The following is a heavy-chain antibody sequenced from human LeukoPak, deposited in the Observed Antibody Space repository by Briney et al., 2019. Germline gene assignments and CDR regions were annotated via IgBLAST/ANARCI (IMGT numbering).Heavy chain of an antibody. CDR2: IYYSGST. D-gene: IGHD2-2*01. Sequence: KASETLSLTCTVSGGSISSYYWSWIRQPPGKGLEWIGYIYYSGSTNYNPSLKSRVTISVDTSKNQFSLKLSSVTAADTAVYYCASRPYCSSTSCSDYWGQGTLVTVSS. CDR1: GGSISSYY. CDR3: ASRPYCSSTSCSDY. V-gene: IGHV4-59*12. J-gene: IGHJ4*02.